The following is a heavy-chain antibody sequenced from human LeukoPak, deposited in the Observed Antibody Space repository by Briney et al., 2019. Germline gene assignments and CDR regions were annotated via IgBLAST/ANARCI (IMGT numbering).Heavy chain of an antibody. CDR1: GGSISSGSYY. CDR2: IYTSGST. D-gene: IGHD3-22*01. V-gene: IGHV4-61*02. J-gene: IGHJ4*02. CDR3: ARGGYYYDSIGTYRFDY. Sequence: SQTLSLTCTVSGGSISSGSYYWSWIRQPAGKGLEWIGRIYTSGSTNYNPSLKSRVTISVDTSKNQFSLKLSSVTAADTAVYYCARGGYYYDSIGTYRFDYWGQGTLVTVSS.